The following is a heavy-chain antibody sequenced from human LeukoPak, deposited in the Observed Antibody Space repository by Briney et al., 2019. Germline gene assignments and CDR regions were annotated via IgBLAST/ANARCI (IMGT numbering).Heavy chain of an antibody. CDR1: GYTFTGYY. D-gene: IGHD3-10*01. V-gene: IGHV1-2*02. CDR2: INPNSGGT. Sequence: ASVKVSCKASGYTFTGYYMHWVRQAPGQGPEWMGWINPNSGGTNYAQKFQGRVTMTRDTSISTAYMELSRLRSDDTAVYYCARGELLWFGELLYSPFDYWGQGTLVTVSS. J-gene: IGHJ4*02. CDR3: ARGELLWFGELLYSPFDY.